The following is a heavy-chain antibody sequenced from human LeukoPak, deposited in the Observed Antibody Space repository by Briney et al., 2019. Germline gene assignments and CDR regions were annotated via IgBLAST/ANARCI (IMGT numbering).Heavy chain of an antibody. CDR1: GFTFNDYH. Sequence: PGGAPRLSCAAPGFTFNDYHMSWIRQAPGKGAGGGSYICSSGSTIYYADSVKGRFTISRDNAKNSLYLQMNSLRAEDTAVYYCARAPRQVVPAATHTDYWGQGTLVTVSS. CDR3: ARAPRQVVPAATHTDY. CDR2: ICSSGSTI. D-gene: IGHD2-2*01. V-gene: IGHV3-11*01. J-gene: IGHJ4*02.